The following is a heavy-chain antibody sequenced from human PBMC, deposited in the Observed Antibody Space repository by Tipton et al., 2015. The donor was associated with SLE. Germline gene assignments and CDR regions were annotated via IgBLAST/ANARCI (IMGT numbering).Heavy chain of an antibody. Sequence: SLRLSCVASGFTFSSYGMNWVRQAPGKGLEWVAFVPFDGTNVFYADSVKGRFTISRDNSHNTLYLQMNSLRAEDTAVYYCAKEDQVTGSTESFFDYWGQGTLVTVSS. V-gene: IGHV3-30*02. CDR2: VPFDGTNV. D-gene: IGHD1-7*01. CDR3: AKEDQVTGSTESFFDY. J-gene: IGHJ4*02. CDR1: GFTFSSYG.